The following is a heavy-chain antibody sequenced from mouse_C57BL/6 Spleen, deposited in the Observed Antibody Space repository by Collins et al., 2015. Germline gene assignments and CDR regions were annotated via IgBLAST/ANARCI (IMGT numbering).Heavy chain of an antibody. V-gene: IGHV9-3*01. Sequence: QIQLVQSGPELKKPGETVKISCKASGYTSTIYGMSWVKQAPGKGLKWMGWINTYSGVPTFADDFKGRFAFSLETSASTAYLQINNLKNEDTATYFCARLEYSNYVPYYAMDYWGQGTSVTVSS. CDR1: GYTSTIYG. CDR3: ARLEYSNYVPYYAMDY. CDR2: INTYSGVP. D-gene: IGHD2-5*01. J-gene: IGHJ4*01.